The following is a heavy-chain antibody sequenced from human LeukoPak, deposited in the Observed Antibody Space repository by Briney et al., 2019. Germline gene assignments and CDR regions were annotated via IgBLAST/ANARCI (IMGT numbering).Heavy chain of an antibody. D-gene: IGHD4-17*01. CDR3: TRDYGDNILGNYYYYMDV. CDR2: ISSSSSYI. V-gene: IGHV3-21*03. CDR1: GFTFSSYS. Sequence: GGSLRLSCAASGFTFSSYSMNWVRQAPGKGLEWVSSISSSSSYIYYADSVKGRFTISRDNAKNSLYLQMNSLQTEDTAVYYCTRDYGDNILGNYYYYMDVWGKGTTVTISS. J-gene: IGHJ6*03.